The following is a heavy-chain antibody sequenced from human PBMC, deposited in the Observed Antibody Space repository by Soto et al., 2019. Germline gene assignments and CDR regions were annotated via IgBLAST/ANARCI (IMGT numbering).Heavy chain of an antibody. Sequence: PGGSLRLSCAASGFTFSSYWMSWVRQAPGKGLEWVANIKQDGSGKYYVDSVKGRFTISRDNAKNSLYLQMNSLRAEDTAVYHCARKGYSSRPEKAFDIWGQGTMVTVSS. CDR1: GFTFSSYW. J-gene: IGHJ3*02. CDR2: IKQDGSGK. D-gene: IGHD2-15*01. V-gene: IGHV3-7*01. CDR3: ARKGYSSRPEKAFDI.